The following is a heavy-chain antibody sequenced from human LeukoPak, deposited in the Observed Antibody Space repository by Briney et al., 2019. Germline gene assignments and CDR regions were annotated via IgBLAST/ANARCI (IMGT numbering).Heavy chain of an antibody. J-gene: IGHJ5*02. D-gene: IGHD1-26*01. Sequence: ASVKVSCKASGYTFTGYYMHWVRQAPGQGLEWMGWMNPNSGNTGYAQKFQGRVTITRNTSISTAYMELSSLRSEDTAVYYCLRETHSRFDPWGQGTLVTVSS. CDR1: GYTFTGYY. CDR2: MNPNSGNT. V-gene: IGHV1-8*03. CDR3: LRETHSRFDP.